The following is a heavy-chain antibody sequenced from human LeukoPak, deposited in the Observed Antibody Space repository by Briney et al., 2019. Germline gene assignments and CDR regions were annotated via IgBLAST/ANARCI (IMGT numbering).Heavy chain of an antibody. CDR1: GFTFSSYS. CDR2: ISSSSSYI. J-gene: IGHJ4*02. D-gene: IGHD5-12*01. V-gene: IGHV3-21*01. CDR3: ARDRFYSGYDSDY. Sequence: PGGSLRLSCAASGFTFSSYSMNWVRQAPEKGLEWVSSISSSSSYIYYADSVKGRFTISRDNAKNSLYLQMNSLRAEDTAVYCCARDRFYSGYDSDYWGQGTLVTVSS.